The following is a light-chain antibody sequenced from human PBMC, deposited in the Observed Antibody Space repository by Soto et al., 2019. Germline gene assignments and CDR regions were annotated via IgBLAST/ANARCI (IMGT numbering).Light chain of an antibody. CDR3: QQSSDWPPFT. CDR1: QSVSSN. Sequence: EIVMTQSPATLSVSPGERATLSCRASQSVSSNLAWYQQKPGQAPRLLIYGASTRATGVPARFSGSGSGTAVSLTTDSLQSEDFAGYYCQQSSDWPPFTFGQGTRLEIK. J-gene: IGKJ5*01. V-gene: IGKV3-15*01. CDR2: GAS.